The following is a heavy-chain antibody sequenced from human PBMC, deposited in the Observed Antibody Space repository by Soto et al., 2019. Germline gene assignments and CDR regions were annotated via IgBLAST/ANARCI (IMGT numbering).Heavy chain of an antibody. Sequence: GGSLRLSCAASGFTFSSYSMNWVRQAPGKGLEWVSYISSSSSSTIYYADSVKGRFTISRDNAKNSLYLQMNSLRAEDTAVYYCARDCKGSTRYMDVWGKGTTVTVSS. D-gene: IGHD3-10*01. V-gene: IGHV3-48*01. J-gene: IGHJ6*03. CDR1: GFTFSSYS. CDR2: ISSSSSSTI. CDR3: ARDCKGSTRYMDV.